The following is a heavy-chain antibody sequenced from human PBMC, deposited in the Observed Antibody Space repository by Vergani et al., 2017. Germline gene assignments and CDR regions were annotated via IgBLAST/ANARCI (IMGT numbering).Heavy chain of an antibody. Sequence: QVQLVQSGAEVKKPGASVKVSCKASGYTFTGYYMHWVRQAPGQGLEWMGWINPNSGGTNYAQKFQGWVTMTRDTSISTAYMALSRLRSDDTAVYYCARGLHLAVAKKTAEYFQHWGQGTLVTVSS. CDR1: GYTFTGYY. D-gene: IGHD6-19*01. J-gene: IGHJ1*01. CDR3: ARGLHLAVAKKTAEYFQH. V-gene: IGHV1-2*04. CDR2: INPNSGGT.